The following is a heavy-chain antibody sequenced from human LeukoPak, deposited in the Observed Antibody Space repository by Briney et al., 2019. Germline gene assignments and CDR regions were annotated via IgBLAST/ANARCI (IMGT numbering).Heavy chain of an antibody. J-gene: IGHJ5*01. V-gene: IGHV1-2*02. CDR2: INPNSGGT. CDR3: ARKKYPYYSDSRGPSDS. D-gene: IGHD3-22*01. CDR1: GYTFTGYY. Sequence: EASVKVSCKASGYTFTGYYMHWVRQAPGQGLEWMGWINPNSGGTNYAQKFQGRVTMTRDTSISTAYMEVSRLRSDDTAVYYCARKKYPYYSDSRGPSDSWGQGTLVTVSS.